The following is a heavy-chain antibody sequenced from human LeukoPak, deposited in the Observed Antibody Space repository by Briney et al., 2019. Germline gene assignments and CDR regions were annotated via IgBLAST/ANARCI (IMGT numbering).Heavy chain of an antibody. Sequence: GASVKVSGKASGYTFTNYGISWVRQAPGQGLEWMSWISANNGEIRYAQNFQARVTMTTDTSTTTAYMELRSLRSDDTAVYYCARVPPSAHQVFSSDYWGQGTQVTVSS. CDR1: GYTFTNYG. D-gene: IGHD1-14*01. CDR3: ARVPPSAHQVFSSDY. V-gene: IGHV1-18*04. J-gene: IGHJ4*02. CDR2: ISANNGEI.